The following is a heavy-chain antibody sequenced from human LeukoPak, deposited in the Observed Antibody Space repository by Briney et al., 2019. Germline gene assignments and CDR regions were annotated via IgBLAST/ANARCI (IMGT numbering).Heavy chain of an antibody. CDR2: ITTSGSTT. Sequence: PGGSLRLSCAAPGFPFSSYAMSWVRQAPGKGLEWVSSITTSGSTTYYADSVKGRFTISRDNAKNSLYLQMNSLRAEDTAVYYCAREGSSSGRDYYGMDVWGQGTTVTVSS. CDR1: GFPFSSYA. J-gene: IGHJ6*02. CDR3: AREGSSSGRDYYGMDV. V-gene: IGHV3-23*01. D-gene: IGHD6-13*01.